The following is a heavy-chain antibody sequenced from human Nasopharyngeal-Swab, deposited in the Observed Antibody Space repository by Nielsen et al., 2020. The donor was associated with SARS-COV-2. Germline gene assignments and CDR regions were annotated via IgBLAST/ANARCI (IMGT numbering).Heavy chain of an antibody. J-gene: IGHJ4*02. D-gene: IGHD3-22*01. CDR1: GYTFTDYY. CDR3: ARDYYDNYDSDY. CDR2: INPDSGDT. V-gene: IGHV1-2*02. Sequence: ASVKVSCKTSGYTFTDYYIHWLRQVPGQGLEWVGYINPDSGDTKYAQKFQGRVTVTRDRSRSTAHIELSRLRSDDTAVYYCARDYYDNYDSDYWGQGTLVTVSS.